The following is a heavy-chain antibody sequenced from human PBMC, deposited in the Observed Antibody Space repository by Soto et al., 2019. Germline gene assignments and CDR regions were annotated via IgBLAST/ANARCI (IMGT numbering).Heavy chain of an antibody. CDR1: GFTFNDFE. CDR3: ARGFGRFNS. J-gene: IGHJ4*02. D-gene: IGHD3-10*01. CDR2: IDGSGTTK. Sequence: EVQLLESGGGLVQPGGSLRLSCGVSGFTFNDFEMNWVRQAPGKGLEWLAYIDGSGTTKKYADSVRGRFTISRDNPNNSLFLQMSSLSAADTAIYYCARGFGRFNSWGQGTLVFVSS. V-gene: IGHV3-48*03.